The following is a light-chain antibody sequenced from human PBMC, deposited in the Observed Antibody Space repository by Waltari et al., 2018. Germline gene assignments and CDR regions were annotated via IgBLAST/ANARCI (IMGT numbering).Light chain of an antibody. V-gene: IGKV3-11*01. CDR2: DAS. Sequence: EIVLTQSPATLSLSPGERAPLVRARQSVGSYLAWYQQRPGLAPSLRIPDASNRATGIPARFSGSGSETDFTLTISSLEPEDFAVYYCQQRNTWWTFGQGTKVEIK. CDR3: QQRNTWWT. CDR1: QSVGSY. J-gene: IGKJ1*01.